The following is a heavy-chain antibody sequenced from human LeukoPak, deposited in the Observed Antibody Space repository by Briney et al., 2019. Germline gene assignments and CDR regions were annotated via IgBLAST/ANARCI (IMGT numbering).Heavy chain of an antibody. D-gene: IGHD3-16*01. CDR2: IYNSGST. CDR3: ARSPGGAYFDY. J-gene: IGHJ4*02. V-gene: IGHV4-39*01. Sequence: KPSETLSLTCAVSGGSISSTTSYWGWIRQPPGKGMEWIGNIYNSGSTYYNPSLKSRVTISADRSKNQFSLKLSSVTAADTAVYYCARSPGGAYFDYWGQGTLVTVSS. CDR1: GGSISSTTSY.